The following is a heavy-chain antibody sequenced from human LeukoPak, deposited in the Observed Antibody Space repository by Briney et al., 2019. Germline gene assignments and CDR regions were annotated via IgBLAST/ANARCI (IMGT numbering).Heavy chain of an antibody. CDR1: GGSFSGYY. V-gene: IGHV4-34*01. D-gene: IGHD4-17*01. CDR2: INHSGST. CDR3: ARVVGYGDYLRPGAFDI. J-gene: IGHJ3*02. Sequence: SETLSLTCAVSGGSFSGYYWSWIRQPPGKGLEWIGEINHSGSTNYNPSLKSRVTISVDTSKNQFSLKLSSVTAADTAVYYCARVVGYGDYLRPGAFDIWGQGTMVTVSS.